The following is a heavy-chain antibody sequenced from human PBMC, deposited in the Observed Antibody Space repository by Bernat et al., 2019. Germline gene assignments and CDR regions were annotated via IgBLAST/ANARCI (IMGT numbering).Heavy chain of an antibody. CDR2: ISSSSSTI. V-gene: IGHV3-48*02. J-gene: IGHJ4*02. D-gene: IGHD4-11*01. CDR1: GFTFSSYS. CDR3: AREDTVTPHLYYFDY. Sequence: VQLVESGGGVVQPGGSLRLSCAASGFTFSSYSMNWVRQAPGKGLEWVSYISSSSSTIYYADSVKGRFTISRDNAKNSLYLQMNSLRDEDTAVYYCAREDTVTPHLYYFDYWGQGTLVTVSS.